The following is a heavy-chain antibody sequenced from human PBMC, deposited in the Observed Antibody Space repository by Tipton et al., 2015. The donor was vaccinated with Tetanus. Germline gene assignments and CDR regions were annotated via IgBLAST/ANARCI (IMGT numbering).Heavy chain of an antibody. V-gene: IGHV1-8*01. CDR2: MNPNSGNT. CDR3: AKDQGPDYGDQLEY. Sequence: QSGAEVKKPGASVKVSCKASGYTFTSYDINWVRQATGQGLEWMGWMNPNSGNTGYAQKFQGRVTMTRNTSISTAYMELSSLRSEDTAVYYCAKDQGPDYGDQLEYWGQGILVTVSS. CDR1: GYTFTSYD. D-gene: IGHD4-17*01. J-gene: IGHJ4*02.